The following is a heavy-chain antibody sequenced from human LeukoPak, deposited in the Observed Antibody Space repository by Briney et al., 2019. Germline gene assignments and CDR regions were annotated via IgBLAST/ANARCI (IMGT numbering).Heavy chain of an antibody. CDR1: GGSISSGGYY. CDR3: ARGKLTVTTFKALYFSPPAYDY. V-gene: IGHV4-61*02. CDR2: ICASGST. J-gene: IGHJ4*02. D-gene: IGHD4-17*01. Sequence: PSETLSLTCTVSGGSISSGGYYWSWIRQPAGKGLEWIGRICASGSTNYNPSLKSRVTISVDTSKNQFSLKLSSVTAADTAVYYCARGKLTVTTFKALYFSPPAYDYWGQGTLVTVSS.